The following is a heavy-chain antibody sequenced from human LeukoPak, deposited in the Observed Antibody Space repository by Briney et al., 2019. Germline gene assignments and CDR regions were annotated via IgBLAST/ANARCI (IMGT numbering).Heavy chain of an antibody. Sequence: GGSLRLSCAASGFTFSSCAMSWVRQAPGKGLEWVSAISGSGGSTYYADSVKGRFTISRGNSKNTLYLQMNSLRAEDTAVYYCAKDYCSSTSCEKDYWGQGTLVTVSS. V-gene: IGHV3-23*01. D-gene: IGHD2-2*01. CDR3: AKDYCSSTSCEKDY. CDR2: ISGSGGST. J-gene: IGHJ4*02. CDR1: GFTFSSCA.